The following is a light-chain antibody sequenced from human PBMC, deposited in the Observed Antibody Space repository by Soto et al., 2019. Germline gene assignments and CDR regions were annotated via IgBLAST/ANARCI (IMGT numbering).Light chain of an antibody. J-gene: IGLJ1*01. CDR3: SSYPSSSTPYV. Sequence: QYALTQPASVSGSPGQSITISCTGTSSDVGGYNYVSWYQQHPGKAPKLMIYDVSNRPAGVSNRFSGSKSGNTASLTISGLQAEDDADYYCSSYPSSSTPYVFGTGTKLTVL. CDR2: DVS. V-gene: IGLV2-14*01. CDR1: SSDVGGYNY.